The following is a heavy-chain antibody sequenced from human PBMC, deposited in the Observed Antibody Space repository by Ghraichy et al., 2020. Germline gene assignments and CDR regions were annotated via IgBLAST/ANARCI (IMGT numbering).Heavy chain of an antibody. CDR3: ARLNDWFDP. V-gene: IGHV4-59*12. Sequence: SETLSLTCSVSGGSISSYYWSWIRQPPGKGLEWIGYIYYSGSTNYNPSLKSRVTISVDRSKNQFSLKVTSVTAAYTAVYYCARLNDWFDPWGQGTQVTVSS. CDR2: IYYSGST. J-gene: IGHJ5*02. CDR1: GGSISSYY.